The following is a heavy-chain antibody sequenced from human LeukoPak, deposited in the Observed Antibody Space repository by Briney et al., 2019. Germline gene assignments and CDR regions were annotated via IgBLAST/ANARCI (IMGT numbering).Heavy chain of an antibody. V-gene: IGHV3-49*03. CDR2: IRSKTFGGTT. J-gene: IGHJ4*02. D-gene: IGHD5-18*01. CDR3: TRYSGRTDY. Sequence: GRSLRLSCTSSGFTFGTYAVSWFRQAPGKGLEWVAFIRSKTFGGTTEYAASVKGRFTISRDDSKSIAYLQMNSLKTEDTAVYYCTRYSGRTDYWGQGALVYVSS. CDR1: GFTFGTYA.